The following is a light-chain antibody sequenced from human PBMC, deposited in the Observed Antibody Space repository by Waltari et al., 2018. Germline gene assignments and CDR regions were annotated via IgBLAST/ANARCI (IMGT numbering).Light chain of an antibody. CDR3: QQYNSYIT. CDR1: QTITRW. CDR2: DAS. Sequence: DILLTQSPSTLSASVGDRVTITCRASQTITRWLAWYQQKPGKAPNLLIFDASSLANGVPSRFSGSGSGTEFTLSISSLQPDDFATYYCQQYNSYITFGQGTRLEIK. J-gene: IGKJ5*01. V-gene: IGKV1-5*01.